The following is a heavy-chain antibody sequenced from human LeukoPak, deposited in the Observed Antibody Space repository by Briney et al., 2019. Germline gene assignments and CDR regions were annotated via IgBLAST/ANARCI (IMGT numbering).Heavy chain of an antibody. V-gene: IGHV1-2*04. D-gene: IGHD4-17*01. J-gene: IGHJ4*02. Sequence: ASVTVSCKASGFTFTGYYMHWVRQAPGQGLEWMGWINLNSGGTNYAQMFQGWVTMTRHTSISTAYMELWRLRPADTAVYYCARDSATVTTPYFDYWGQRTLVTVSS. CDR1: GFTFTGYY. CDR2: INLNSGGT. CDR3: ARDSATVTTPYFDY.